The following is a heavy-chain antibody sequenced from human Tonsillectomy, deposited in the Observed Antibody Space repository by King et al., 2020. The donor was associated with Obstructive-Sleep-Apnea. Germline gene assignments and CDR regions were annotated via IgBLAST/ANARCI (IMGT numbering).Heavy chain of an antibody. CDR1: GFAFSTYG. Sequence: VQLVESGGGVVQPGGSLRLSCEASGFAFSTYGMHWVRQAPGKGPEWGAFTRFDGSYKTSGDSVKGRFTISRDNSKNTLSLQMNSLRPEDTAVYYCAKDRRDHLVFNDAFDIWGQGTMVIVSA. J-gene: IGHJ3*02. CDR3: AKDRRDHLVFNDAFDI. CDR2: TRFDGSYK. D-gene: IGHD3-9*01. V-gene: IGHV3-30*02.